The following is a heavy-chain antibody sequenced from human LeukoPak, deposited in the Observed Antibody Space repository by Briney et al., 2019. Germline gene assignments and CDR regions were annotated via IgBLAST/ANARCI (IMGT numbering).Heavy chain of an antibody. CDR3: AGSARVYDSSGYYRVTYFDY. J-gene: IGHJ4*02. V-gene: IGHV3-11*01. CDR1: GFTFSDHY. D-gene: IGHD3-22*01. Sequence: GGSLRLSCAASGFTFSDHYMSWIRQAPGKGLEWVSYISRSGSTIYYADSVKGRFTTSRDNAKNSLYLQMNSLRAEDTAVYYCAGSARVYDSSGYYRVTYFDYWGQGTLVTVSS. CDR2: ISRSGSTI.